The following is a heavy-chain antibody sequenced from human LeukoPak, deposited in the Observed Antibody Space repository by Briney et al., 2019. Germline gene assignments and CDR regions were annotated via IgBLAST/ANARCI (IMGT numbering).Heavy chain of an antibody. J-gene: IGHJ3*02. Sequence: PGGSLRLSCAASGFTFTGYYMHWVRQAPGQGLEWMGWINPNSGGTNYAQKFQGRVTMTRDTSISTAYMELSRLRSDDTAVYYCARDRGWRTGVLDAFDIWGQGTMVTVSS. V-gene: IGHV1-2*02. CDR1: GFTFTGYY. CDR3: ARDRGWRTGVLDAFDI. D-gene: IGHD2-8*02. CDR2: INPNSGGT.